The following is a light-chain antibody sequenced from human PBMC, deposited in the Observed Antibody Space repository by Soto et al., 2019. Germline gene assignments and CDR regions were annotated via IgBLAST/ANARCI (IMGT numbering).Light chain of an antibody. J-gene: IGKJ3*01. CDR3: QQTYIKAT. V-gene: IGKV1-39*01. CDR2: IVS. CDR1: QYITSS. Sequence: DIQVTQSPSSLSASVGDRVTITCRTSQYITSSLNWYHQRPGQVHKLMIYIVSHLQSGVPSRFSGSQSGTEFTLTITNLQPEDFGTYYCQQTYIKATFGPGTRV.